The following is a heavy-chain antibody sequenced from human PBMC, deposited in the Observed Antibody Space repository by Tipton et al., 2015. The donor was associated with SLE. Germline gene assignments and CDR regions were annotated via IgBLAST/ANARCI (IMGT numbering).Heavy chain of an antibody. CDR2: ISSGSRYI. J-gene: IGHJ4*02. Sequence: SLRLSCAASGFTFKSYNMNWVRQAPGKGLEWVSSISSGSRYIYYADSVKGRFTISRDDAKNSLYLQLNSLRREDTAVYFCARGAYCGGDCYSNFDYRGQGNMVAVSS. D-gene: IGHD2-21*01. CDR1: GFTFKSYN. CDR3: ARGAYCGGDCYSNFDY. V-gene: IGHV3-21*04.